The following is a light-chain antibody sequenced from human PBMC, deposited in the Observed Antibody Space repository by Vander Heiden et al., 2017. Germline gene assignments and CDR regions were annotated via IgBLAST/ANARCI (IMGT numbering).Light chain of an antibody. CDR2: DNK. CDR3: GTWDSSLSAEV. CDR1: SSNIGNND. V-gene: IGLV1-51*01. Sequence: QSVLTQPPSVSAAPGQKVTISCSGSSSNIGNNDVSWYQQRPGTAPKRLMYDNKKRPSGMPDRFSGSKSGTSATLGITGLQTGDEADYYCGTWDSSLSAEVFGGGTKLTVL. J-gene: IGLJ2*01.